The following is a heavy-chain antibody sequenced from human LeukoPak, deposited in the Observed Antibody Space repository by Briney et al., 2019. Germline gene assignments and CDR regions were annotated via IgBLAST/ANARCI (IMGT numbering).Heavy chain of an antibody. CDR2: IDPSDSYT. CDR3: AIKYYYYYGMDV. V-gene: IGHV5-10-1*01. Sequence: GESLKTSCKGSGYSFTSYWISWVRQMPGKGLEWMGRIDPSDSYTNYSPSFQGHVTISADKSISTAYLQWSSLKASDTAMYYCAIKYYYYYGMDVWGQGTTVTVSS. CDR1: GYSFTSYW. J-gene: IGHJ6*02.